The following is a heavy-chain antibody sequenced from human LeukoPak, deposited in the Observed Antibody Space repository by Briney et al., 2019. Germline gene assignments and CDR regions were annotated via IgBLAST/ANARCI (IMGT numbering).Heavy chain of an antibody. D-gene: IGHD1-14*01. Sequence: ASVKVSCKTSGYTFTNYYMHWVRQAPGQGPEWMGITRPSSGRTSYPQKFQGRVTMTWDMSTSTFYMELSSLTSDDTAVYYCAREGPETYNFDFWGQETLVTVSS. CDR2: TRPSSGRT. CDR1: GYTFTNYY. V-gene: IGHV1-46*01. CDR3: AREGPETYNFDF. J-gene: IGHJ4*02.